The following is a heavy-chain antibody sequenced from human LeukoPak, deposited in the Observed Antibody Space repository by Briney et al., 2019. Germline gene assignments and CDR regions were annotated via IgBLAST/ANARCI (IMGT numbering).Heavy chain of an antibody. J-gene: IGHJ4*02. Sequence: PGRSLRLSCAASGFTLSTYAMHWVRQAPGKGLEWVAVISYDGSSKYFADSVKGRFTISRDNSKNTLYLQMNRLRAEDTAVYYCARDDSVYRIAAAGTNYWGQGTLVTVSS. CDR3: ARDDSVYRIAAAGTNY. V-gene: IGHV3-30-3*01. CDR1: GFTLSTYA. CDR2: ISYDGSSK. D-gene: IGHD6-13*01.